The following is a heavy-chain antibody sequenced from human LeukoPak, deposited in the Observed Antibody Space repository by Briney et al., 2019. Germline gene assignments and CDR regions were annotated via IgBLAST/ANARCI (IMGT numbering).Heavy chain of an antibody. CDR2: IYHSGST. CDR3: ARDRGVYGSFDY. V-gene: IGHV4-30-2*01. J-gene: IGHJ4*02. CDR1: GGSISSGGYY. Sequence: PSETLSLTCTVSGGSISSGGYYWSWIRQPPGKGLEWIGYIYHSGSTYYNPSLKSRVTISVDRSKNQFSLKLSSVTAADTAVYYCARDRGVYGSFDYWGQGTLVAVSS. D-gene: IGHD2-8*01.